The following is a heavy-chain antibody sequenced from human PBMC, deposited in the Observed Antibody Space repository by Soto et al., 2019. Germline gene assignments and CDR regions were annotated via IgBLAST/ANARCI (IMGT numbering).Heavy chain of an antibody. CDR1: DYSVSSTYY. CDR3: ASTGIYGSGTYYGMDV. CDR2: IHHSGTT. V-gene: IGHV4-38-2*01. J-gene: IGHJ6*02. D-gene: IGHD3-10*01. Sequence: TLSLTCAVSDYSVSSTYYWGWIRQPPGKGLEWIGSIHHSGTTYYTPSLTSRVTLSVDTSKNQFSLRLSSVTAADTAVYYCASTGIYGSGTYYGMDVWGQGTTVTVSS.